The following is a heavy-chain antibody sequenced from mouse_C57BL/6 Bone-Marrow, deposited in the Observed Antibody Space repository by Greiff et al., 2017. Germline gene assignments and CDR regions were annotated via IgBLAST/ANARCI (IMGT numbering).Heavy chain of an antibody. CDR2: IDPSDSYT. D-gene: IGHD1-1*01. CDR3: ARFYGSLYFDY. CDR1: GYTFTSYW. Sequence: QVQLQQPGAELVMPGASVKLSCKASGYTFTSYWMHWVKQRPGQGLEWIGEIDPSDSYTNYNQKFKGKSTLTVDKSSSTAYMQLSSLTSEDSAVXYCARFYGSLYFDYWGQGTTLTVSA. V-gene: IGHV1-69*01. J-gene: IGHJ2*01.